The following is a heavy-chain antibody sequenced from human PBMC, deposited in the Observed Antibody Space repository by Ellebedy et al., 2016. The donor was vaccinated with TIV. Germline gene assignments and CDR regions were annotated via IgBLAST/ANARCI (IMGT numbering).Heavy chain of an antibody. CDR1: GYSFTSYW. V-gene: IGHV5-51*01. CDR3: ARARYDFWSGYGFDY. CDR2: IYPGDSDT. J-gene: IGHJ4*02. D-gene: IGHD3-3*01. Sequence: GGSLRLSXTGSGYSFTSYWIGWVRQMPGKGLEWMGIIYPGDSDTRYSPSFQGQVTISADKSISTAYLQWSSLKASDTAMYYCARARYDFWSGYGFDYWGQGTLVTVSS.